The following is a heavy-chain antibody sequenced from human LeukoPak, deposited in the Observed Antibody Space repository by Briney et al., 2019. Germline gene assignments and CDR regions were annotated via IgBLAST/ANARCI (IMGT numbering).Heavy chain of an antibody. CDR1: GFTFSSYE. V-gene: IGHV3-48*03. CDR3: ARVAPYYDSSGYYFSHFDY. D-gene: IGHD3-22*01. Sequence: PGGSLRLSCAASGFTFSSYEMSWVRQAPGKGLEWVPYISSSGSTIYYADSVKGRFTISRDNAKNSLYLQMNSLRAEDTAVYYCARVAPYYDSSGYYFSHFDYWGQGTLVTVYS. CDR2: ISSSGSTI. J-gene: IGHJ4*02.